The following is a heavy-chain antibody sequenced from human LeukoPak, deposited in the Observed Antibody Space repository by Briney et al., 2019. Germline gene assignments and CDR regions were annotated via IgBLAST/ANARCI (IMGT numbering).Heavy chain of an antibody. CDR2: MNPNSGNT. CDR3: ARVSGRLIVGP. J-gene: IGHJ5*02. V-gene: IGHV1-8*02. Sequence: ASVKVSCKASGYTFTSYYMHWVRQAPGQGLEWMGWMNPNSGNTGYAQKFQGRVTMTRNTSISTAYMELSSLRSEDTAVYYCARVSGRLIVGPWGQGTLVTVSS. D-gene: IGHD3-22*01. CDR1: GYTFTSYY.